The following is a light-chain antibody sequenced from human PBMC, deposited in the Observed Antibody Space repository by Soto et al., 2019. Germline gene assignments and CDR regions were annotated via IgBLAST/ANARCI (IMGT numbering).Light chain of an antibody. J-gene: IGLJ1*01. Sequence: QSVLTQPASVSVSPGHSITISCAGTGSDVGAYNLVSWYQQHPGKAPKLIICEAITRPSGISNCFLGSKSGDTASLAISGRQAEDEADYLCCSYAGTVAYVFGTGTEVTVL. V-gene: IGLV2-23*01. CDR1: GSDVGAYNL. CDR3: CSYAGTVAYV. CDR2: EAI.